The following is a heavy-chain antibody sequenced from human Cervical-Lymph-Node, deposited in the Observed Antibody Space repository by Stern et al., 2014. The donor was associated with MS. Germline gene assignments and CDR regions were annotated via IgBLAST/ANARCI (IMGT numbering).Heavy chain of an antibody. V-gene: IGHV1-46*04. D-gene: IGHD1-1*01. Sequence: QEQLVQSGAEVKKPGASVKVSCKASGYIFTSYWIHWVRKDPGQGLEWMGSSNPRGWDTILAQKLKVRVTMTRDSSTITVYMELTNRRFEDTAVYYCARLEVLTASWNDWGQGTLLTVSS. CDR2: SNPRGWDT. J-gene: IGHJ4*02. CDR1: GYIFTSYW. CDR3: ARLEVLTASWND.